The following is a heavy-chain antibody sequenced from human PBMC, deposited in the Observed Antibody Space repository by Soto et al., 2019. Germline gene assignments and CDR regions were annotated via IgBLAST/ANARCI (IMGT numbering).Heavy chain of an antibody. CDR3: ARDPDIVLVVAATDGYGMDV. CDR1: GYTFTSYG. CDR2: ISAYNGNT. J-gene: IGHJ6*02. D-gene: IGHD2-15*01. Sequence: QVQLVQSGAEVKKPGASVKVSCKASGYTFTSYGISWVRQAPGQGLEWMGWISAYNGNTNYAQKLQGRVTMTTDTSTSTAYMELRSLGYDDTAVYYCARDPDIVLVVAATDGYGMDVWGQGTTVTVSS. V-gene: IGHV1-18*01.